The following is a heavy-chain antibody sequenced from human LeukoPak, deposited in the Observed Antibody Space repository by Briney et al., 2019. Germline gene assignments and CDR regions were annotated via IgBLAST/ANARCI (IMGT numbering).Heavy chain of an antibody. J-gene: IGHJ4*02. CDR1: GGSISTFH. Sequence: KPSETLSLTCTVSGGSISTFHWSWIRQPPGKGLEWIGYIYHSGTTNYSPSLKSRVTISVDTSKNQLSLKLNSVTAADTAVYYCTRGGYSDHDYRPFVWGQGALVTVSS. V-gene: IGHV4-59*01. CDR2: IYHSGTT. CDR3: TRGGYSDHDYRPFV. D-gene: IGHD5-12*01.